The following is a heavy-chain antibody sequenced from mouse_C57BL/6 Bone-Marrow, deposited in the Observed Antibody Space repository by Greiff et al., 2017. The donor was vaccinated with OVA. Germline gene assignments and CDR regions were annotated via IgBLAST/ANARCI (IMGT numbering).Heavy chain of an antibody. CDR2: IDPETGGT. CDR3: TRGRTAQATWFAY. J-gene: IGHJ3*01. D-gene: IGHD3-2*02. CDR1: GYTFTDYE. Sequence: QVQLQQSGAELVRPGASVTLSCKASGYTFTDYEMHWVKQTPVHGLEWIGAIDPETGGTAYNQKFKGKAILTADKSSSTAYMEHRSLTSEDSAVYYCTRGRTAQATWFAYWGQGTLVTVSA. V-gene: IGHV1-15*01.